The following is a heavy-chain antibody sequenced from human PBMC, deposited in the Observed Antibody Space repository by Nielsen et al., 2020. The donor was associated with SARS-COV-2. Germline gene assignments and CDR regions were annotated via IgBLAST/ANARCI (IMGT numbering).Heavy chain of an antibody. J-gene: IGHJ6*02. CDR3: ARTDILTSRYGMDV. V-gene: IGHV4-59*11. D-gene: IGHD3-9*01. CDR1: GGSTSSHY. CDR2: IYYSGST. Sequence: GSLRPSCPVSGGSTSSHYWSWTRQPPGKGLEWIGYIYYSGSTNYNPSLKSRVTISVDTSKNQFSLKLSSVTAADTAVYYCARTDILTSRYGMDVWGQGTTVTVSS.